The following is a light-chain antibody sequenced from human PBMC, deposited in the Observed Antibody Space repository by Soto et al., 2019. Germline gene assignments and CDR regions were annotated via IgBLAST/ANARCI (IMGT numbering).Light chain of an antibody. CDR3: QLWNSSSDQGV. CDR2: YDS. J-gene: IGLJ3*02. CDR1: NIGINA. V-gene: IGLV3-21*04. Sequence: SYELTQPPSVSGAPEKTATITCAGDNIGINAVHWYQQKPGQAPLLVVDYDSDRPSGIPERFSGSTSGNTATLTISRVEAGDEADYYCQLWNSSSDQGVFGGGTKLTVL.